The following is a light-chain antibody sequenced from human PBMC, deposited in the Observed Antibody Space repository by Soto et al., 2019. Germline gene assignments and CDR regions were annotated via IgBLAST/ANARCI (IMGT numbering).Light chain of an antibody. CDR2: DVS. CDR3: SSYTSSSTLRV. J-gene: IGLJ1*01. Sequence: QSALTQPPSASGSPGQSVTISCTGTSSDVGAYNYVSWYQQHPGKAPKLMIYDVSKRPSGVPYRFSGSKSGNAASLTVSGLQGEDEADYYCSSYTSSSTLRVFGSGTKLTVL. V-gene: IGLV2-8*01. CDR1: SSDVGAYNY.